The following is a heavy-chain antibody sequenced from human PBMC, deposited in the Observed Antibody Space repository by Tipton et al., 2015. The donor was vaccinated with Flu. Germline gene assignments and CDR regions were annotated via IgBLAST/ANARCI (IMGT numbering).Heavy chain of an antibody. CDR1: GLTLSDYY. CDR2: ISSSSSTI. J-gene: IGHJ6*02. Sequence: GSLRLSCVASGLTLSDYYMNWIRQSPGKGLEWVAVISSSSSTIKYADSVEGRFTISRDNDENSLYLQLDSLRPEDTAVYYCARGGGLVPYYYYGMDVWGQGTTVTVSS. V-gene: IGHV3-11*01. D-gene: IGHD2-15*01. CDR3: ARGGGLVPYYYYGMDV.